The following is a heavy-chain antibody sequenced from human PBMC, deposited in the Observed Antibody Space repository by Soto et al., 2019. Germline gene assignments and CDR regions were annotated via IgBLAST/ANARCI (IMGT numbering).Heavy chain of an antibody. Sequence: SVTVSCKACVYTFTSYAMHWVRQAHGQRLEWMGWINAGNGNTKYSQKFQGRVTITADKSTSTAYMELSSLRSEDTAVYYCARDLGRYSGSYENWFDPWGQGTLVTVSS. D-gene: IGHD1-26*01. V-gene: IGHV1-3*01. CDR1: VYTFTSYA. J-gene: IGHJ5*02. CDR3: ARDLGRYSGSYENWFDP. CDR2: INAGNGNT.